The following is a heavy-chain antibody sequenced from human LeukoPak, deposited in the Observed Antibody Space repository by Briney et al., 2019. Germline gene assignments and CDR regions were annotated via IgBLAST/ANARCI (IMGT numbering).Heavy chain of an antibody. CDR1: GGSISSYY. Sequence: SETLSLNCTVSGGSISSYYWSWIRQPPGKELEWIGYIYYSGSTNYNPSHNSRVTISVDTSNNHFSLKLSSVTAADTAVYYCARVVRGSPYYYYYDMDVWGKGTTVTVAS. CDR3: ARVVRGSPYYYYYDMDV. V-gene: IGHV4-59*01. CDR2: IYYSGST. D-gene: IGHD3-16*01. J-gene: IGHJ6*03.